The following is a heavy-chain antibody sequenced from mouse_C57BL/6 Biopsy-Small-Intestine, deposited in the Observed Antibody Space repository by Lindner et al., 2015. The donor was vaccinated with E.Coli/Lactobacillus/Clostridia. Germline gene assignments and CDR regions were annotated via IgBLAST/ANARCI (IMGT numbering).Heavy chain of an antibody. CDR3: VRGERGDFDY. CDR2: IYPGDGDS. V-gene: IGHV1-80*01. CDR1: GYAFSNYW. J-gene: IGHJ2*01. Sequence: VQLQESGAELVKPGASVKISCKASGYAFSNYWMNWVKQRPGKGLEWIGQIYPGDGDSNYSGKFKGKATLTADKSSSTAYMQLSSLTSEDSAVYFCVRGERGDFDYWGQGSTLTVSS.